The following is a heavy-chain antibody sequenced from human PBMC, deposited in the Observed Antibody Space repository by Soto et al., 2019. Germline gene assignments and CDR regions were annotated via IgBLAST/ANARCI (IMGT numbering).Heavy chain of an antibody. CDR1: GDSFNDYY. V-gene: IGHV1-2*04. CDR2: INPNGGVT. CDR3: ARESGGATATLDYYYFYMDV. D-gene: IGHD5-12*01. J-gene: IGHJ6*03. Sequence: QVQLVQSGAEVRKPGASVTVSCRSSGDSFNDYYIHWVRQAPGQGFEWMGWINPNGGVTKYAQKFQGWVSMTRDTSSRTVYMQLRRLRSDDTAVYYCARESGGATATLDYYYFYMDVWGTGTTVTVSS.